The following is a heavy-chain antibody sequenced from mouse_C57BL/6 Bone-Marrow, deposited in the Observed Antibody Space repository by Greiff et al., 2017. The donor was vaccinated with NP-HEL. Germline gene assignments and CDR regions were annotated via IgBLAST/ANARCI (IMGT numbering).Heavy chain of an antibody. Sequence: EVQLQQSGTVLARPGASVKMSCKTSGYTFTSYWMHWVKQRPGQGLEWIGAIYPGNSDTSYNHKFKGKAKLTAVTSASTAYMELSSLTNEDSAVYYCTRRHYGSSPPWYFDVWGTGTTVTVSS. V-gene: IGHV1-5*01. CDR3: TRRHYGSSPPWYFDV. CDR2: IYPGNSDT. D-gene: IGHD1-1*01. CDR1: GYTFTSYW. J-gene: IGHJ1*03.